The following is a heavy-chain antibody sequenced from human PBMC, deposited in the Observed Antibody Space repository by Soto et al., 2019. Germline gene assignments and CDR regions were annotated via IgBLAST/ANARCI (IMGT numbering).Heavy chain of an antibody. Sequence: GGSLRLSFAAPGFMFPKYTMSWVRQAPGKGLEWVSSISSTGTDIDDADSVKGRFTISRDNAKNLLFLQMDSLRVEDTAVYYCARARSDYYAMDVWGQGTTVTVSS. V-gene: IGHV3-21*06. CDR2: ISSTGTDI. CDR1: GFMFPKYT. J-gene: IGHJ6*02. CDR3: ARARSDYYAMDV.